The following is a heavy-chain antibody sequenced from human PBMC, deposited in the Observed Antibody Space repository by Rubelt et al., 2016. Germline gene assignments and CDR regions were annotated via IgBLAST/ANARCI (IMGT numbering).Heavy chain of an antibody. J-gene: IGHJ4*02. CDR2: IHTGGGST. V-gene: IGHV1-46*01. Sequence: QVQLVQSGAEVKKPGASVKVSCKASGYTFTSYYMHWVRQAPGQGLEWMGIIHTGGGSTSYAQKFQGRVTMTRDTSTSTVYRELSSLRSEDTAVYYCARSGENSGYWQFDYWGQGTLVTVSS. CDR1: GYTFTSYY. D-gene: IGHD5-12*01. CDR3: ARSGENSGYWQFDY.